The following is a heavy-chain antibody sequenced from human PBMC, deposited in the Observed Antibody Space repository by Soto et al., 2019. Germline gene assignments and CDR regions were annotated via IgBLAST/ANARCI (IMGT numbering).Heavy chain of an antibody. J-gene: IGHJ4*02. CDR2: ISDNGGNT. CDR1: GFTFSTVA. CDR3: AKLYWNPRYFDY. Sequence: GSLRLSCVASGFTFSTVAMTWVRQAPGKGLEWVSSISDNGGNTDYADSMRGRFTLSRDNSKNTLYLQMNHLKAEDTAVYYCAKLYWNPRYFDYWGQGARVTVSS. V-gene: IGHV3-23*01. D-gene: IGHD1-1*01.